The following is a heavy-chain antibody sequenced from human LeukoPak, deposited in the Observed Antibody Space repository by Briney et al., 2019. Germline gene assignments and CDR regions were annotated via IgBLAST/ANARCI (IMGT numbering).Heavy chain of an antibody. Sequence: PSETLSLTCTVSGGSISSSSYYWGWIRQPPGKGLEWIASVSYSGGTYYNPSLKSRVTISVDTSKNQFSLNLISVTAADTAVYYCARGVFSPDYWGQGTLVTVSS. CDR2: VSYSGGT. J-gene: IGHJ4*02. CDR1: GGSISSSSYY. V-gene: IGHV4-39*01. CDR3: ARGVFSPDY. D-gene: IGHD5/OR15-5a*01.